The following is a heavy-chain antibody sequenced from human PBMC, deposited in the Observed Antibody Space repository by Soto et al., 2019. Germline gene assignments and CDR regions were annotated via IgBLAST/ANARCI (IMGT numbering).Heavy chain of an antibody. CDR1: GGTFNSYS. CDR2: IIPMSGRT. CDR3: TRRGRQSANWFDP. V-gene: IGHV1-69*06. J-gene: IGHJ5*02. Sequence: QVQLVQSGAEVKTPGSSVKVSCKASGGTFNSYSIDWVRQAPGQGFEWMGGIIPMSGRTNYAHRVQGRVTFSADKSSNTVYMEVNGLTHEDTAVYYCTRRGRQSANWFDPWGQGTLVTVSS.